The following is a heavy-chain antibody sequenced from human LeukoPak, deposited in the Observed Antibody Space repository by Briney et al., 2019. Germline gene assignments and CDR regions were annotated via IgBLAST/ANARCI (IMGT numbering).Heavy chain of an antibody. D-gene: IGHD6-19*01. CDR3: ARNSGYSSGWFLIH. CDR2: IYSGGTT. V-gene: IGHV3-53*01. CDR1: GFTVSSNY. Sequence: HPGGSLRLSCAASGFTVSSNYMSWVRQAPGKGLECVSVIYSGGTTYYADSVKGRFIVSRDDSKNTLYLQMNSLRAEDTAVYYCARNSGYSSGWFLIHWGQGTLVTVSS. J-gene: IGHJ4*02.